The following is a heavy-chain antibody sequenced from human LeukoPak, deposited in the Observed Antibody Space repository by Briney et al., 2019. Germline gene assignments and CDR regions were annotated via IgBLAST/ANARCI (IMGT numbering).Heavy chain of an antibody. J-gene: IGHJ5*02. D-gene: IGHD4-17*01. Sequence: GGSLRLSCAASGFTFSSNGMSRVRQAPGKGLEWVSGISVSGGITFYADSVKGRFTISRDNSKNTLYLQMNSLRGEDTAVYYCAKTGSTVTTLNWFDPWGQGTLVTVSS. CDR1: GFTFSSNG. V-gene: IGHV3-23*01. CDR3: AKTGSTVTTLNWFDP. CDR2: ISVSGGIT.